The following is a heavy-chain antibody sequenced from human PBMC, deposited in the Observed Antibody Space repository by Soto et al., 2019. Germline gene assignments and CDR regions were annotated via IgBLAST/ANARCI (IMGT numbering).Heavy chain of an antibody. J-gene: IGHJ4*02. D-gene: IGHD3-22*01. CDR2: ISSSSSYI. Sequence: PGGSLRLSCAASGFTFSSYSMNWVRQAPGKGLEWVSSISSSSSYIYYADSVKGRFTISRDNAKNSLYLQMNSLRAEDTAVYYCARAHKGLYYDSSDYWGQGTLVTVSS. CDR3: ARAHKGLYYDSSDY. CDR1: GFTFSSYS. V-gene: IGHV3-21*01.